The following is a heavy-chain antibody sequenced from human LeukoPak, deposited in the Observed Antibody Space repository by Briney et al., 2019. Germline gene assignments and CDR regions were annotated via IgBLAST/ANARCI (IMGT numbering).Heavy chain of an antibody. J-gene: IGHJ6*03. Sequence: SQTLSLTCTVSGGSISSGSYYWSWIRQPAGKGLEWIGRIYTSGSTNYNPSLKSRVTISVDTSKKHFSLKLSSVTAADTAVYYCARLTKSGSYDLRLGAFKYYYYMDVWGTGTTVTVSS. CDR3: ARLTKSGSYDLRLGAFKYYYYMDV. V-gene: IGHV4-61*02. CDR2: IYTSGST. D-gene: IGHD3-16*01. CDR1: GGSISSGSYY.